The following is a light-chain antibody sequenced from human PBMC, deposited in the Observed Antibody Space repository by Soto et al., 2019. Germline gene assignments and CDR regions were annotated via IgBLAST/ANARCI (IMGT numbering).Light chain of an antibody. CDR3: QQYNNWPRE. V-gene: IGKV3-15*01. J-gene: IGKJ1*01. Sequence: EIVMTQSPATLSVSPGERATLSCRGSQSVSGNLAWYQQKPGQAPRLLIYGASTRATGIPARFSGSGSGTEFTLTISSLQSEDFAVYYCQQYNNWPREFGQGTKVEIK. CDR1: QSVSGN. CDR2: GAS.